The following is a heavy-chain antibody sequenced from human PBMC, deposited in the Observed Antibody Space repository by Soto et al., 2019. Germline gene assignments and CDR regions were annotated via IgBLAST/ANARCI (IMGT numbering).Heavy chain of an antibody. V-gene: IGHV1-69*06. CDR1: GGTFGSDA. Sequence: SVKVSCKASGGTFGSDAITWVRQAPGQGLEWVGRIIPIFGTTNYAQNLQGRVTISANKSTLTSYMELHSLTSDDTALYYCARDRTDSGYYTNWLDPWGQGTQVTVSS. D-gene: IGHD3-22*01. CDR3: ARDRTDSGYYTNWLDP. CDR2: IIPIFGTT. J-gene: IGHJ5*02.